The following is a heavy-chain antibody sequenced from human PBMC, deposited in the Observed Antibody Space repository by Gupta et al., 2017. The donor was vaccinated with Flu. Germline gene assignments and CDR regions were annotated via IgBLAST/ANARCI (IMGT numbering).Heavy chain of an antibody. D-gene: IGHD2-15*01. V-gene: IGHV1-18*04. Sequence: GYSFINYGISWVRQAPGHGLEWMGWINADNGNTNDAERLQHRVTMTTDTTTSTAYMELRSLTPDDTAIYFWARQAGYFFDYWGQGTLVTVSS. CDR3: ARQAGYFFDY. J-gene: IGHJ4*02. CDR1: GYSFINYG. CDR2: INADNGNT.